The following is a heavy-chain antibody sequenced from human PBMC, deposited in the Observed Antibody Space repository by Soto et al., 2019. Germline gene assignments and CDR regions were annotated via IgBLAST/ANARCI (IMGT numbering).Heavy chain of an antibody. D-gene: IGHD3-22*01. V-gene: IGHV1-3*01. J-gene: IGHJ4*02. CDR1: GYTFNSYS. CDR2: ISAYNGNT. Sequence: ASVKVSCKASGYTFNSYSMHWVRQAPGQRLEWRGWISAYNGNTNYAQKFQGRVTISRDTSASTAYMELSSLRSEDTSVYYCARARYFYDSSGLDYWGQGTLVTVSS. CDR3: ARARYFYDSSGLDY.